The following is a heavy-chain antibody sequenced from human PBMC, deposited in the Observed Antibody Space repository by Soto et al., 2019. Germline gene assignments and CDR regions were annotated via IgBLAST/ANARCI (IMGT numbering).Heavy chain of an antibody. CDR1: GFTFSSYA. J-gene: IGHJ6*04. V-gene: IGHV3-23*01. D-gene: IGHD6-19*01. CDR3: AKGTSRAVASPGHYYYGMEV. Sequence: GWSLRLSCAASGFTFSSYAMSWVRQAPGKGLEWGSSISGSGGSTYYADSVKGRFTISRENSKNTLYLQMNSLRAEDTAVYYCAKGTSRAVASPGHYYYGMEVWGKGTKVTVSS. CDR2: ISGSGGST.